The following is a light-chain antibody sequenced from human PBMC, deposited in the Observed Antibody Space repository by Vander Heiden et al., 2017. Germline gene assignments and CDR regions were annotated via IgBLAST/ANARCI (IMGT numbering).Light chain of an antibody. CDR1: QSISSY. J-gene: IGKJ1*01. CDR2: AAS. V-gene: IGKV1-39*01. CDR3: QQSYSTPPWT. Sequence: IQMTQSPSSLSASVGDRVTITCRASQSISSYLNWYQQKPGKAPKFLIYAASTLQSGVPSRFSGSGSGTDFTLTISSLQPEDFATYYCQQSYSTPPWTFGQGTQVEIK.